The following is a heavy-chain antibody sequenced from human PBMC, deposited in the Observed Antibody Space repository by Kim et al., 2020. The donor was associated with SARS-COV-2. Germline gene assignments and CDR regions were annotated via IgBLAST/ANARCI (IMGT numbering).Heavy chain of an antibody. CDR3: AKHLRNYVEDY. Sequence: GGSLRLSCAASGFSFSSYAMTWVRQAPGKGLEWISTITSGDGHTYYADSVQGRFTISRDDSNNTLYLQMNSLRAEDTAVYYCAKHLRNYVEDYWGHGTMVTVSS. D-gene: IGHD1-7*01. J-gene: IGHJ4*01. V-gene: IGHV3-23*01. CDR1: GFSFSSYA. CDR2: ITSGDGHT.